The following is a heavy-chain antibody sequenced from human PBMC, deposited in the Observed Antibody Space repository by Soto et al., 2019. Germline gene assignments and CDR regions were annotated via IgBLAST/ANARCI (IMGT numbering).Heavy chain of an antibody. D-gene: IGHD2-2*01. J-gene: IGHJ6*02. CDR2: IIPIFGTA. Sequence: ASVKVSCKASGGTFSSYAISWVRQAPGQGLEWMGGIIPIFGTANYAQKFQGRVTITADESTSTAYMELSSLRSEDTAVYYCALVGYGVVVPAANIRDGMDVWGQGTTVTDS. V-gene: IGHV1-69*13. CDR3: ALVGYGVVVPAANIRDGMDV. CDR1: GGTFSSYA.